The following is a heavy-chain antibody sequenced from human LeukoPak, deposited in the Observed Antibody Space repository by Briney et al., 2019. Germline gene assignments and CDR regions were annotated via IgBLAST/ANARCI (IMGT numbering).Heavy chain of an antibody. CDR1: GFTFSSYG. CDR2: ISGSGGST. Sequence: GGSLRLSCAASGFTFSSYGMSWVRQAPGKGLEWVSGISGSGGSTYYADSVKGRFTISRDNAKNSLYLQMNSLRAEDTAVYYCAREFNSGHFHWGQGTLVTVSS. CDR3: AREFNSGHFH. D-gene: IGHD3-10*01. V-gene: IGHV3-23*01. J-gene: IGHJ4*02.